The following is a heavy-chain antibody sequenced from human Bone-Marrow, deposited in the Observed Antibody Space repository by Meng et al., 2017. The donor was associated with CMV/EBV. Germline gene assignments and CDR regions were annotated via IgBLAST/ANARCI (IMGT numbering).Heavy chain of an antibody. CDR1: GFTFSSYW. CDR2: IKQDGSEK. J-gene: IGHJ5*02. CDR3: AKDPVVPAAKIWFDP. D-gene: IGHD2-2*01. Sequence: GGSLRLSCAASGFTFSSYWMSWVRQAPGKGLEWVANIKQDGSEKYYADSVKGRFTISRDNSKNTLYLQMNSLRAEDTAVYYCAKDPVVPAAKIWFDPWGQGTLVTVSS. V-gene: IGHV3-7*01.